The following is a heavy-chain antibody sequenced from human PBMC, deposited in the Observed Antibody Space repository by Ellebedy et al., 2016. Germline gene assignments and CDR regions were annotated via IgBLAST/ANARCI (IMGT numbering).Heavy chain of an antibody. D-gene: IGHD6-6*01. CDR1: GGTFSSYA. V-gene: IGHV1-69*10. Sequence: ASVKVSCKASGGTFSSYAISWVRQAPGQGLEWMGGFIPILGTADYAQKVQGRVTISADKSTSTVYMELSSLRSEDTAVYYCAREMGGVMAARRGIDVWGRGTTVTVSS. CDR3: AREMGGVMAARRGIDV. J-gene: IGHJ6*02. CDR2: FIPILGTA.